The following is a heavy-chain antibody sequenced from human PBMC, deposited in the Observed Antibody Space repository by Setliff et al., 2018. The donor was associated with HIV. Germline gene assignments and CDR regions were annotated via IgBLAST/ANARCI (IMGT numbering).Heavy chain of an antibody. D-gene: IGHD6-19*01. J-gene: IGHJ4*02. CDR1: GYTFNTYY. CDR3: ARDSSTGFFSAAY. Sequence: ASVKVSCKASGYTFNTYYVHWERQAPGQGLEWMGLINPSGDFTFYAQKFQGRVIMTRDTSANTVYLEIRSLISEDTAVYYCARDSSTGFFSAAYWGQGALVTVSS. CDR2: INPSGDFT. V-gene: IGHV1-46*02.